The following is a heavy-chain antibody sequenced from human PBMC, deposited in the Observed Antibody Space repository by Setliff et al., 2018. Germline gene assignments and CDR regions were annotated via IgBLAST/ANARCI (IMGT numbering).Heavy chain of an antibody. CDR2: ISSSSSYI. Sequence: LRLSCAASGFTFSSYSMNWVRQAPGKGLEWVSSISSSSSYIYYADSVKGRFTISRDNAKNSLYLQMNILRAEDTAVYYCARDYLRSNYDFWSGPPNWFDPWGQGTLVTVSS. D-gene: IGHD3-3*01. J-gene: IGHJ5*02. CDR3: ARDYLRSNYDFWSGPPNWFDP. V-gene: IGHV3-21*01. CDR1: GFTFSSYS.